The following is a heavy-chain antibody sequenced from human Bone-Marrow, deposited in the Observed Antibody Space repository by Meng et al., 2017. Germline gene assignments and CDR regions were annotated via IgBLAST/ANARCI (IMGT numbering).Heavy chain of an antibody. Sequence: GGSLRLSCAASRFTFSSYAMHWVRQAPGKGLEYVSAISSNGGSTYYANSVKGRFTISRDNSKNTLYLQMGSLRAEDMAVYYCARSPAMVKPYFDYWGQGTLVTVSS. CDR3: ARSPAMVKPYFDY. CDR2: ISSNGGST. CDR1: RFTFSSYA. D-gene: IGHD5-18*01. J-gene: IGHJ4*02. V-gene: IGHV3-64*01.